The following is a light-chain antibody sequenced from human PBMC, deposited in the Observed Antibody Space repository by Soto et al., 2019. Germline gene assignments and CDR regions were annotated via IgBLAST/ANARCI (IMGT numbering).Light chain of an antibody. Sequence: GDRVTITCRASQGISSALAWYQQNAGKPPKLLIYDASSLESGVPSRFSGSGSGTAFTLTISSLQPEDFATYYCQQFDTYPFTFGPGTKVDIK. CDR3: QQFDTYPFT. J-gene: IGKJ3*01. CDR2: DAS. CDR1: QGISSA. V-gene: IGKV1-13*02.